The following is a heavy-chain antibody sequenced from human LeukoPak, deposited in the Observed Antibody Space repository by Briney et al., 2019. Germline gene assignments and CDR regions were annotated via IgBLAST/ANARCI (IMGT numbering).Heavy chain of an antibody. Sequence: VASVKVSCKASGYTFVTYGINWVRQAPGQGPEWTGWISTYNGNTKYALKFQDRVTLTRDTSTTTAYMELKSLTSDDRAVYYCARASFDHWGQGTLVIVSS. CDR2: ISTYNGNT. CDR3: ARASFDH. V-gene: IGHV1-18*01. J-gene: IGHJ4*02. CDR1: GYTFVTYG.